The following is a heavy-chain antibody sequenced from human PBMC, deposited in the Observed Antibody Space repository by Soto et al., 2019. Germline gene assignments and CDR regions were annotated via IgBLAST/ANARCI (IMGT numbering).Heavy chain of an antibody. CDR3: ARGGAMGVDY. CDR2: IDGPASTT. J-gene: IGHJ4*02. Sequence: VSLRLSCTASGFAFNDRWIHWVRQAPGKGLVWVSRIDGPASTTNYADSVKGRFTTSRDNAKNIAFLHMNSLTDEDTAVYYCARGGAMGVDYWGQGTLVTVSS. V-gene: IGHV3-74*01. CDR1: GFAFNDRW. D-gene: IGHD1-26*01.